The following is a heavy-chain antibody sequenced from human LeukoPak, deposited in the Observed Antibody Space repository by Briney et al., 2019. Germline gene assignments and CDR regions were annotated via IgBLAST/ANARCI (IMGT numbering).Heavy chain of an antibody. Sequence: ASVKVSSTASVYTFTGYYMHWERQAPGQGLEWMGRINPNSGGTNYAQKFQGMVTMTRDTSISTAYMELSRLRSDDTAVYYCARDGDAFDIWGQGTMVTVSS. CDR1: VYTFTGYY. V-gene: IGHV1-2*06. CDR3: ARDGDAFDI. CDR2: INPNSGGT. J-gene: IGHJ3*02.